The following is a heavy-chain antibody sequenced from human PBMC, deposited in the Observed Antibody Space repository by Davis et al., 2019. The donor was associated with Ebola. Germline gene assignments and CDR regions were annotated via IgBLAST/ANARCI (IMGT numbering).Heavy chain of an antibody. CDR3: VRWGTVTTGWFDP. D-gene: IGHD4-11*01. CDR2: INHSGST. Sequence: MPSETLSLTCAVYGGSFSGYYWSWIRQPPGKGLEWMGEINHSGSTNYNPSLKSRVTISVDKSKNQFSLKLSSVTAADTAVYYCVRWGTVTTGWFDPWGQGTLVTVSS. J-gene: IGHJ5*02. V-gene: IGHV4-34*01. CDR1: GGSFSGYY.